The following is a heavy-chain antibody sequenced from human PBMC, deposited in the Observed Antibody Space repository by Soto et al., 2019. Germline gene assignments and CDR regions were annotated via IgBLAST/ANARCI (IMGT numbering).Heavy chain of an antibody. CDR1: GGSVTTYY. J-gene: IGHJ1*01. V-gene: IGHV4-59*02. CDR3: ARETGVSYAQGGLLH. CDR2: IYRTGSP. D-gene: IGHD2-21*01. Sequence: QVQMQESGPGLVTPSETLSLTCTVSGGSVTTYYLNWIRQTPGNGLAWIGYIYRTGSPNYNPSLRSRVTISIDTSKNQFSLRLTSVTAADTAVYYGARETGVSYAQGGLLHWGQGTLVTVSS.